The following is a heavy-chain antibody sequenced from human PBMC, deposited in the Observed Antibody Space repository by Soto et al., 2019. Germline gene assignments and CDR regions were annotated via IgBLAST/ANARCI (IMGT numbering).Heavy chain of an antibody. J-gene: IGHJ4*02. CDR3: TRAAWFPYLSFY. D-gene: IGHD3-10*01. V-gene: IGHV3-9*01. CDR2: INWKSDI. Sequence: PGGSLRLSCAVSGFTFDDNAMHWVRQAPEKGLEWVSGINWKSDIGYADSVKGRFTISRDNAENSLYLQMDSLRAEDTALYYCTRAAWFPYLSFYWGQGALVTVSS. CDR1: GFTFDDNA.